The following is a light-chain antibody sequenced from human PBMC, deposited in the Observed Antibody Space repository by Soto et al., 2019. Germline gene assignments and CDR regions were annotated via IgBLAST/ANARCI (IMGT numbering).Light chain of an antibody. CDR3: QQYNNWPLT. CDR2: GAS. J-gene: IGKJ4*01. Sequence: EVVLTQSPGTLSLSPGERATLSCRASQSVSTSMGWYQQKPGQAPRLLIYGASNRATGIPDRFSGSGSGTDFTLTISRLEPEDFAVYYCQQYNNWPLTFGGGTRLEIK. CDR1: QSVSTS. V-gene: IGKV3-20*01.